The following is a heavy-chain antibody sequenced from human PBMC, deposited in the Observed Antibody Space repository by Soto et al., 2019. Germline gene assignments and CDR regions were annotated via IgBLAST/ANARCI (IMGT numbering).Heavy chain of an antibody. CDR2: ISGSGATT. D-gene: IGHD3-16*01. V-gene: IGHV3-23*01. CDR1: GFTFSSYA. CDR3: ARTRNKLIYYYGMDV. J-gene: IGHJ6*02. Sequence: GGSLRLSCAASGFTFSSYAMNWVRQAPGKGLEWVSAISGSGATTYYADSVKGRFTIARDNSKNTLYLQMHSLRAEDTAVYHCARTRNKLIYYYGMDVWGQGTTVTASS.